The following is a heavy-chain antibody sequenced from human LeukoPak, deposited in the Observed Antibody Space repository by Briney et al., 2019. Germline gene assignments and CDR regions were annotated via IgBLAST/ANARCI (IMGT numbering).Heavy chain of an antibody. D-gene: IGHD3-22*01. J-gene: IGHJ4*02. CDR2: ISAYSGNT. Sequence: ASVKVSCKASGCTFTSYGISWVRQAPGQGLEGIGWISAYSGNTNYAQKLQGRVTMTTDTSTSTAYMELRSLRSDDTAVYYCARLTDLYYYDSSGYYYFDYWGQGTLVTVSS. CDR1: GCTFTSYG. V-gene: IGHV1-18*01. CDR3: ARLTDLYYYDSSGYYYFDY.